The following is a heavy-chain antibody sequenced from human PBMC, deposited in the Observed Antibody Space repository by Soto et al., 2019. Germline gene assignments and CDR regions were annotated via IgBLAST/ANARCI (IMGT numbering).Heavy chain of an antibody. CDR1: GYTFTSYG. V-gene: IGHV1-18*01. D-gene: IGHD3-3*01. Sequence: ASVKVSCKASGYTFTSYGISCVRQAPGQGLEWMGWISAYNGNTNYAQKLQGRVTMTTDTSTSTAYMELRSLRSDDTAVYYCARGGLRFLEWLLYNWFDPWGQGTLVTVSS. J-gene: IGHJ5*02. CDR2: ISAYNGNT. CDR3: ARGGLRFLEWLLYNWFDP.